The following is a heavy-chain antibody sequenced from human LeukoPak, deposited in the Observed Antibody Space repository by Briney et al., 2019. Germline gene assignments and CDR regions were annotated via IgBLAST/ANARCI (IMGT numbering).Heavy chain of an antibody. CDR2: IYPVDSDT. CDR1: GYTFTSYW. CDR3: ARQGGSGSQRAFDI. D-gene: IGHD3-10*01. J-gene: IGHJ3*02. V-gene: IGHV5-51*01. Sequence: GESLKISCKGSGYTFTSYWIAWVRQMPGKGLEWMGIIYPVDSDTRYSPSFQGQVTISADKSITTAYLQWSSLKASGTAMYYCARQGGSGSQRAFDIWGQGTMVTVSS.